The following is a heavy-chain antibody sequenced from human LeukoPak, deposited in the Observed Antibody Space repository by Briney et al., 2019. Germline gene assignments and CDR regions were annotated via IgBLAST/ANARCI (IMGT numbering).Heavy chain of an antibody. CDR3: AKDGMFTIFGVVIAACDY. J-gene: IGHJ4*02. D-gene: IGHD3-3*01. CDR1: GFTFSSYA. V-gene: IGHV3-23*01. CDR2: ISGSGGST. Sequence: SGGSLRLSCAASGFTFSSYAMSWVRQAPGEGLEWVSAISGSGGSTYYADSVKGRFTISRDNSKNTLYLQMNSLRAEDTAVYYCAKDGMFTIFGVVIAACDYWGQGTLVTVSS.